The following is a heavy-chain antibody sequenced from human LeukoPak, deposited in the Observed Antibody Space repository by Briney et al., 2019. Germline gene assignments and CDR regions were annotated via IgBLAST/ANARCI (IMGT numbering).Heavy chain of an antibody. CDR1: GGTFSSYA. CDR2: IIPIFGTA. D-gene: IGHD5-18*01. J-gene: IGHJ5*02. CDR3: ASLGPDVDTAMALGNWFDP. V-gene: IGHV1-69*13. Sequence: ASVKVSCKASGGTFSSYAISWVRQAPGQGLEWMGGIIPIFGTANYAQKFQGRVTITADESTSTAYMELSSLRSEDTAVYYCASLGPDVDTAMALGNWFDPWGQGTLVTVSS.